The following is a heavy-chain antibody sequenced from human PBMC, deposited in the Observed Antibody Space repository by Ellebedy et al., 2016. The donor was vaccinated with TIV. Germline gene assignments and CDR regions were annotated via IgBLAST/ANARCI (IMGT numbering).Heavy chain of an antibody. J-gene: IGHJ5*02. Sequence: GESLKISCKGSGYSFTSYWISWVRQMPGKGLEWMGRIDPSDSYTNYSPSFQGHVTISADKSISTAYLQWSSLKASDTAMYYCARLRYYDFWSGYSHIFDPWGQGTLVTVSS. D-gene: IGHD3-3*01. V-gene: IGHV5-10-1*01. CDR1: GYSFTSYW. CDR3: ARLRYYDFWSGYSHIFDP. CDR2: IDPSDSYT.